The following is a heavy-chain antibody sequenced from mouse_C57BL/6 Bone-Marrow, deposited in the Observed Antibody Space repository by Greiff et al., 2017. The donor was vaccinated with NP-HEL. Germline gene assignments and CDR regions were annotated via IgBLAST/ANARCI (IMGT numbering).Heavy chain of an antibody. CDR2: IHPNSGST. V-gene: IGHV1-64*01. CDR1: GYTFTSYW. J-gene: IGHJ4*01. D-gene: IGHD4-1*02. CDR3: ARPNSYYYAMDY. Sequence: VKLQQPGAELVKPGASVKLSCKASGYTFTSYWMHWVKQRPGQGLEWIGMIHPNSGSTNYNEKFKSKATLTVDKSSSTAYMQLSSLTSEDSAVYYCARPNSYYYAMDYWGQGTSVTVSS.